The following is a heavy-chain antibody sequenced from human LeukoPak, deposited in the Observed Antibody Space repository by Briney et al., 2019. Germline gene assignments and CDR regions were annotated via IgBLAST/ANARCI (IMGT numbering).Heavy chain of an antibody. CDR2: GDYSGGT. D-gene: IGHD6-19*01. CDR1: GDSFSSVTDY. Sequence: SETLSLTCTVSGDSFSSVTDYWAWIRQPPGKGLEWIASGDYSGGTYYNPSLESRVAISADMSKNQFSLKLTSVTRADTAVYYCAGERGEEYSSGWYKRNYFDNWGQGIRVTVSS. V-gene: IGHV4-39*07. CDR3: AGERGEEYSSGWYKRNYFDN. J-gene: IGHJ4*02.